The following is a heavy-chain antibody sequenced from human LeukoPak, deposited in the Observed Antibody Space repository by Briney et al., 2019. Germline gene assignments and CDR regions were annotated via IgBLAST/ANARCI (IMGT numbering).Heavy chain of an antibody. CDR1: GFTFDDYA. J-gene: IGHJ4*02. CDR3: AKAGGSGWHDWKQPDFDY. V-gene: IGHV3-9*01. CDR2: ISWNSGSI. Sequence: GRSLRLSCAASGFTFDDYAMHWVRQAPGEGLEWVSGISWNSGSIGYADSVKGRFTISRDNAKNSLYLQMNSLRAEDTALYYCAKAGGSGWHDWKQPDFDYWGQGTLVTVSS. D-gene: IGHD6-19*01.